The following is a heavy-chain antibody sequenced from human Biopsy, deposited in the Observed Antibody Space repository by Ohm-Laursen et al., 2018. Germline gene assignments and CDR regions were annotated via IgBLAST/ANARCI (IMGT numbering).Heavy chain of an antibody. CDR3: AAGATWLVHY. D-gene: IGHD6-19*01. J-gene: IGHJ4*02. CDR2: THDTGTT. CDR1: GDSISFPY. V-gene: IGHV4-59*11. Sequence: GTLSLTCAASGDSISFPYWGWFRQPPGKGLEYIGSTHDTGTTDYSPSLKTRVSLSVDTSTKVFSLILSSVTAADTAVYYCAAGATWLVHYWGQGTLITVSS.